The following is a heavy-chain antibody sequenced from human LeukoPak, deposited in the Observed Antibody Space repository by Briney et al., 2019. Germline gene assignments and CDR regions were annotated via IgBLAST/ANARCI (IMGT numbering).Heavy chain of an antibody. Sequence: GGSLRLSCAASGFIVSSNYMSWVRQAPGKGLEWVSVIYSGGSTYYADAVKGRFTISRDNSKNTLYLQMNSLRAEDTAVYYCARGDTYYYDSSGYYTYYFDYWGQGTLVTVSS. CDR1: GFIVSSNY. CDR3: ARGDTYYYDSSGYYTYYFDY. V-gene: IGHV3-53*01. J-gene: IGHJ4*02. D-gene: IGHD3-22*01. CDR2: IYSGGST.